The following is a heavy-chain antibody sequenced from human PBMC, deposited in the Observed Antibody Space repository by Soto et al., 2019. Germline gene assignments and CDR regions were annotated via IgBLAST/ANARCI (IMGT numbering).Heavy chain of an antibody. CDR2: IYPGDSDT. V-gene: IGHV5-51*01. J-gene: IGHJ4*02. Sequence: ESLTISCTCSGNSFTRYWIGWVRQMPGKGLEWMGIIYPGDSDTRYSPSFQGQVTISADKSISTAYLQWSSLKASDTAMYYCARHRFSSSWTLDCWGQGTMVTVSS. CDR3: ARHRFSSSWTLDC. CDR1: GNSFTRYW. D-gene: IGHD6-13*01.